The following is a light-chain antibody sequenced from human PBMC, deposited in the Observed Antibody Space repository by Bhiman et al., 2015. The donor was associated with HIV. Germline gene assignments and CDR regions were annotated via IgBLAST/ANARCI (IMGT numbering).Light chain of an antibody. J-gene: IGLJ3*02. CDR2: EVD. Sequence: QSALTQPLSASGSPGQSLTISCTGSRSDVGHSDFVSWYRQYPGKAPTIILYEVDKRPSGVPDRFSGSKSGNTAFLTVSGLQPEDEADYYCSSYGGTTYWGMFGGGTKLTVL. CDR3: SSYGGTTYWGM. V-gene: IGLV2-8*01. CDR1: RSDVGHSDF.